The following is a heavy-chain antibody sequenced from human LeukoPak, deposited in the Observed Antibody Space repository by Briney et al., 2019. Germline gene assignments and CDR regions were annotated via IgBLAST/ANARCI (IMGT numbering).Heavy chain of an antibody. V-gene: IGHV3-43*02. D-gene: IGHD3-22*01. Sequence: PGGSLRLSCAASGFTFDDYAMHWVRQAPGKGLGWVSLISGDGGSTYYADSVKGRFTISRDNSKNSLYLQMNSLRTEDTALYYCAKDIDGVYYYDSSGYYYWGQGTLVTVSS. CDR2: ISGDGGST. CDR3: AKDIDGVYYYDSSGYYY. CDR1: GFTFDDYA. J-gene: IGHJ4*02.